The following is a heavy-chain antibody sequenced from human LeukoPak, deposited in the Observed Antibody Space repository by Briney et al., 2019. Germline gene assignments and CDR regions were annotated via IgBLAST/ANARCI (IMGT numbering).Heavy chain of an antibody. CDR1: GFIFSSYA. CDR2: MSGSGGST. Sequence: GTLRFSCGAFGFIFSSYAWSWVRQALGKGLEWVSAMSGSGGSTYYAVSVKGRFTISRDNSKNTLYLQMNSLRAEDTAVYYCAKLKMYYYDSSSPRYMDVWGKGTTVTVSS. D-gene: IGHD3-22*01. V-gene: IGHV3-23*01. J-gene: IGHJ6*03. CDR3: AKLKMYYYDSSSPRYMDV.